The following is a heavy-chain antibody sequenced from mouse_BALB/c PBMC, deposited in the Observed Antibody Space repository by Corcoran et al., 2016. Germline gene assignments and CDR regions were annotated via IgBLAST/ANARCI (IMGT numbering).Heavy chain of an antibody. V-gene: IGHV8-12*01. J-gene: IGHJ4*01. CDR3: ARRALWAMDY. CDR2: IYWDDDK. Sequence: QVTLKESGPGILQPSQTLSLTCSFSGFSLSTSGMGVSWIRQPSGKGLEWLAHIYWDDDKRYNPSLKSRLTISKDTSRNQVFLKITSVDTADNATYYCARRALWAMDYWGQGTSVTVSS. CDR1: GFSLSTSGMG.